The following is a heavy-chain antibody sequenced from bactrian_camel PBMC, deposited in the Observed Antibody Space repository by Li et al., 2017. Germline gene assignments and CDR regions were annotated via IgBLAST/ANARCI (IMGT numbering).Heavy chain of an antibody. J-gene: IGHJ4*01. CDR1: GYNFRSCL. CDR3: GAYCYNGASTEDY. V-gene: IGHV3S55*01. Sequence: HVQLVESGGGSVQAGGTLRLSCAASGYNFRSCLMGWYRQAPGKGHELVSTISSDGTTNYADFVKGRFTVSQDNAKNTLYLQMNSLKTEDTAVYYCGAYCYNGASTEDYWGQGTQVTVS. CDR2: ISSDGTT. D-gene: IGHD2*01.